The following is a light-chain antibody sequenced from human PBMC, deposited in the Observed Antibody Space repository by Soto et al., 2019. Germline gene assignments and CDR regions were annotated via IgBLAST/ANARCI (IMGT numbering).Light chain of an antibody. Sequence: NFMLPQPKSGWEFPGRTLTLSCTRASGSIANNYVQCNQQPPGSAPTTVIFENNQRLSGVLDRFSGSTDGSSNSASLTISGLQTEDEADYYCQSYDSDFVVFGGGTKLTVL. J-gene: IGLJ2*01. V-gene: IGLV6-57*04. CDR3: QSYDSDFVV. CDR2: ENN. CDR1: SGSIANNY.